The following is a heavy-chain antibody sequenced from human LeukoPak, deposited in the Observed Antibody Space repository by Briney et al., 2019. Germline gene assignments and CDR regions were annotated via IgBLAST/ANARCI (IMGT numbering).Heavy chain of an antibody. CDR3: TRGGSGWSPDY. J-gene: IGHJ4*02. Sequence: GGSLRLSCAASGFTFSNAWMSWVRQAPGKGLEWVGRIKSKTDGGTTDYAAPVKGRFTISRDDSKSIAYLQMNSLKTEDTAVYYCTRGGSGWSPDYWGQGTLVTVSS. CDR1: GFTFSNAW. D-gene: IGHD6-19*01. V-gene: IGHV3-15*01. CDR2: IKSKTDGGTT.